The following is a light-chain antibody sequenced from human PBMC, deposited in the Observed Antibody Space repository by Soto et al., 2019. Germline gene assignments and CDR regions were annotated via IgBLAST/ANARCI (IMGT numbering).Light chain of an antibody. CDR3: QSYDSSLSGSV. J-gene: IGLJ3*02. V-gene: IGLV2-14*01. CDR2: EVS. CDR1: SSDVGGYTF. Sequence: QSALTQPASVSGSPGQSITISCTGTSSDVGGYTFVSWYQHHPGKGPKLLISEVSNRPSGVSNRFSGSKSGNTASLTISGLQTEDAADYYCQSYDSSLSGSVFGGGTQLTVL.